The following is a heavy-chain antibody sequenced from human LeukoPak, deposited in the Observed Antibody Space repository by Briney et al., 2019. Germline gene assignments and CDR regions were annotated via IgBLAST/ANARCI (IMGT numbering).Heavy chain of an antibody. CDR1: GYNFPNYW. CDR2: IYPGDSET. V-gene: IGHV5-51*01. D-gene: IGHD1-26*01. Sequence: PGESLKISCQGSGYNFPNYWIGWVRQMPGKGLEWMGIIYPGDSETRYSPSFQGQVTISADKSISTAYLQWSSLKASDTAMYYCARRRDLYSGSYYPFDYWGQGTLVTVSS. CDR3: ARRRDLYSGSYYPFDY. J-gene: IGHJ4*02.